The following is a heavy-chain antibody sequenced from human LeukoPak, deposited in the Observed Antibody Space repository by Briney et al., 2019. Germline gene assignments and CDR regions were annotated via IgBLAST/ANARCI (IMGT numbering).Heavy chain of an antibody. CDR1: GGTFSSYA. J-gene: IGHJ5*02. Sequence: GASVKVSCKASGGTFSSYAISWVRQAPGQGLEWMGGIIPIFGTANYAQKFQGRVTITADESTSTAYMELSSLRSEDTAVYYCASQGYSYGPAQISLVATNYGWFDPWGQGTLVTVSS. D-gene: IGHD5-18*01. CDR2: IIPIFGTA. CDR3: ASQGYSYGPAQISLVATNYGWFDP. V-gene: IGHV1-69*13.